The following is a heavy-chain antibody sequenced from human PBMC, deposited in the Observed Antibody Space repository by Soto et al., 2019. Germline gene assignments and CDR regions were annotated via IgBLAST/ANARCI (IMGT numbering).Heavy chain of an antibody. CDR2: ISATGGST. CDR3: AKDRLAGNFDY. Sequence: EVQVLDSGGGLVQPGGSLRLSCAASGFTFNNYAMNWVRQAPGKGREWVATISATGGSTYYADSVKGRFTISRDNSKNTLYLQMNGLRGEDTAVYYCAKDRLAGNFDYWGQGPQVTVSS. CDR1: GFTFNNYA. J-gene: IGHJ4*02. V-gene: IGHV3-23*01.